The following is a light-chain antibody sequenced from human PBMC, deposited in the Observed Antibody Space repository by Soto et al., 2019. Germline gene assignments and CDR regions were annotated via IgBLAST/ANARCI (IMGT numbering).Light chain of an antibody. CDR3: QQYDNLPPDT. CDR1: QDITNY. J-gene: IGKJ2*01. CDR2: GAS. Sequence: DSQMTQSPSSLSASVRDRVTITCRASQDITNYLNWYRQIPGKAPELLIYGASNLETGVPSRLSGSGSGTHFTFTISSLQPEDIATYYCQQYDNLPPDTFGQGTKLEI. V-gene: IGKV1-33*01.